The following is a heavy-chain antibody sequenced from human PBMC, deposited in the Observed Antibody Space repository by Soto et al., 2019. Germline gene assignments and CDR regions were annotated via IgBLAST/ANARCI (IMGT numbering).Heavy chain of an antibody. CDR1: GYTFTSYY. CDR2: INPSGGRT. D-gene: IGHD3-3*01. CDR3: AAARYYDFWSGYKEHYYMDV. Sequence: ASVEVSCKASGYTFTSYYMHWVRQAPGQGLEWIGIINPSGGRTSYAQKFQERVTITRDMSTSTAYMELSSLRSEDTAVYYCAAARYYDFWSGYKEHYYMDVWGKGTTVTVSS. J-gene: IGHJ6*03. V-gene: IGHV1-46*01.